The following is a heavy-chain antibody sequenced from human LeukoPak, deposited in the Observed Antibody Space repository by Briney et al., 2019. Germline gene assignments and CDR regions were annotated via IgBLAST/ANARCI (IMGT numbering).Heavy chain of an antibody. CDR3: AKDWAPGQFTIFGVAPDY. J-gene: IGHJ4*02. Sequence: PGGSLRLSCAASGFTFSSYGMHWVRQVPGKGLEWVAFIRYDGSNKYYADSVKGRFSISRDNSKNTLYLQMNSLRAEDTAVYYCAKDWAPGQFTIFGVAPDYWGQGTLVTVSS. CDR2: IRYDGSNK. CDR1: GFTFSSYG. V-gene: IGHV3-30*02. D-gene: IGHD3-3*01.